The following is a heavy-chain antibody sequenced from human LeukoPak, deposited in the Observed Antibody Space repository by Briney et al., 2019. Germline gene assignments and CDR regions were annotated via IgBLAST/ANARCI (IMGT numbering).Heavy chain of an antibody. CDR3: ALLSYGSGSFLDY. Sequence: GASVKVSCKASGYTFTSYYMHWARQAPGQGLEWMGIINPSGGSTSYAQKFQGRVTMTGDTSTSTVYMELSSLRSEDTAVYYCALLSYGSGSFLDYWGQGTLVTVSS. CDR1: GYTFTSYY. V-gene: IGHV1-46*01. D-gene: IGHD3-10*01. CDR2: INPSGGST. J-gene: IGHJ4*02.